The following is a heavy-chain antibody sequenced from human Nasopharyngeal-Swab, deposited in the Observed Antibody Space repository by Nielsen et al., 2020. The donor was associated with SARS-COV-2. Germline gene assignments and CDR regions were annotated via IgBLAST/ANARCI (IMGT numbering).Heavy chain of an antibody. J-gene: IGHJ6*02. V-gene: IGHV1-69*13. CDR2: IIPIFGTA. CDR3: ARLARGYSYGYPSYYGMDV. Sequence: SVKVSCKASGGTFISYAISGLRQPPAQGLEWMGGIIPIFGTANYAQKFQGRVTITADESTSTAYMELSSLRSEDTAVYYCARLARGYSYGYPSYYGMDVWGQGTTVTVSS. CDR1: GGTFISYA. D-gene: IGHD5-18*01.